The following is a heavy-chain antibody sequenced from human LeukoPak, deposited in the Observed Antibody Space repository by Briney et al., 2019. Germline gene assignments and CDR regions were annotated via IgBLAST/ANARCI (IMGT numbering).Heavy chain of an antibody. D-gene: IGHD3-22*01. J-gene: IGHJ4*02. CDR2: IYYSGST. CDR1: GGSISSGDYY. V-gene: IGHV4-30-4*01. CDR3: ARGVNLGDYDSSGYYPPYFDY. Sequence: SETLSLTCTVSGGSISSGDYYWSWIRQPPGTGLGWIGYIYYSGSTYYNPSLKSRVTISVDTSKNQFSLKLSSVTAADTAVYYCARGVNLGDYDSSGYYPPYFDYWGQGTLVTVSS.